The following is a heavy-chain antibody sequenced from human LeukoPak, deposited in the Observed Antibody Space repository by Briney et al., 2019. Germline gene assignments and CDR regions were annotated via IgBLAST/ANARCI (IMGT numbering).Heavy chain of an antibody. J-gene: IGHJ4*02. CDR1: GFTFSSYL. V-gene: IGHV3-7*01. CDR2: IKEDGNEK. D-gene: IGHD3-10*01. Sequence: GGSLRLSCAASGFTFSSYLMSWVRQAPGKGLEWVATIKEDGNEKYYVDSVKGRFTISRDNAKNSLYLQMNSLRVEDTAVYYCAKDFPVWFGELGAYYFDYWGQGTLVTVSS. CDR3: AKDFPVWFGELGAYYFDY.